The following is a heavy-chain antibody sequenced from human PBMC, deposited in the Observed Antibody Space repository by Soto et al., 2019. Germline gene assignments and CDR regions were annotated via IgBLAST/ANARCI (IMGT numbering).Heavy chain of an antibody. V-gene: IGHV3-66*01. CDR3: ARVVVATIGYYYYYYMDV. D-gene: IGHD5-12*01. Sequence: GGSLRLSCAASGFTVSSNYMSWVRQAPGKGLEWVSVIYSGGSTYYADSVKGRFTISRDNSKNTLYLQMNSLRAEDTAVYYCARVVVATIGYYYYYYMDVWGKGTTVTVSS. J-gene: IGHJ6*03. CDR2: IYSGGST. CDR1: GFTVSSNY.